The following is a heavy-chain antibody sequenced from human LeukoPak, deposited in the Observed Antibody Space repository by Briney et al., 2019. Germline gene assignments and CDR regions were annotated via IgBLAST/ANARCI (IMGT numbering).Heavy chain of an antibody. D-gene: IGHD3-22*01. V-gene: IGHV1-2*02. Sequence: ASVKASCKASGYTFTGYYMHWVRQAPGQGLKWMGWINPNSGDTNYAQKFQGRVTMTRDTSISTAYMELSRLTSDDTAVYYCARGRYGLLSGYDYWGQGAMVTVSS. CDR3: ARGRYGLLSGYDY. CDR1: GYTFTGYY. J-gene: IGHJ4*02. CDR2: INPNSGDT.